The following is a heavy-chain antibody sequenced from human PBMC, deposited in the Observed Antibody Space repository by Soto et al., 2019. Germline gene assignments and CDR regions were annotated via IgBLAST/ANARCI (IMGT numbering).Heavy chain of an antibody. D-gene: IGHD2-2*02. J-gene: IGHJ5*02. V-gene: IGHV4-30-2*01. CDR1: GGSISSGGYS. Sequence: PSETLSLTCAVSGGSISSGGYSWSWIRQPPGKGLEWIGYIYHSGSTYYNPSLKSRVTISVDRSKNQFSLKLSSVTAADTAVYYCARGVPAAIRGRSNWFDPWGQGTLVTVSS. CDR2: IYHSGST. CDR3: ARGVPAAIRGRSNWFDP.